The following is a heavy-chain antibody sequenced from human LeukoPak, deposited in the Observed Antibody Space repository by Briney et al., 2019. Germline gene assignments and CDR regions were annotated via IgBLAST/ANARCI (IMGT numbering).Heavy chain of an antibody. V-gene: IGHV3-30*18. J-gene: IGHJ6*02. Sequence: PGGSLRLSCAASGFTFRSYAMHWVRQAPGKGLECVSVISYLGDDPFYAESVKGGFTISRDNSKKTVFLQMNSLRGEDPAVYFCVKDRSSGPHYYYGMDVWGQGTTVIVSS. CDR3: VKDRSSGPHYYYGMDV. CDR1: GFTFRSYA. CDR2: ISYLGDDP. D-gene: IGHD6-25*01.